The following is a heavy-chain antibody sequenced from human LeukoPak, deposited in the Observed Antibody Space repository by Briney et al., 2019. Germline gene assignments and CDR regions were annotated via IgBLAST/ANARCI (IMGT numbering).Heavy chain of an antibody. D-gene: IGHD1-26*01. CDR2: ISSSSSYI. CDR3: AASFGATSYFDY. J-gene: IGHJ4*02. CDR1: GFTFSSYS. Sequence: GGSLRLSCAASGFTFSSYSMNWVRQAPGKGLEWVSSISSSSSYIYYADSVKGRFTIPRDNAKNSLYLQMNSLRAEDTAVYYCAASFGATSYFDYWGQGTLVTVSS. V-gene: IGHV3-21*01.